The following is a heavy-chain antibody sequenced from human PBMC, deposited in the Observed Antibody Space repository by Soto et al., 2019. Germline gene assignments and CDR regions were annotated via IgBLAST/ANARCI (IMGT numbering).Heavy chain of an antibody. Sequence: PGGSLRLSCAASGFTFSSYSMNWVRQAPGKGLEWVSSISSSSSYIYYADSVKGRFTISRDNAKNSLYLQMNSLRAEDTAVYYCARRPFLEWLLYIDYWGQGTLVTVSS. D-gene: IGHD3-3*01. CDR2: ISSSSSYI. CDR3: ARRPFLEWLLYIDY. V-gene: IGHV3-21*01. J-gene: IGHJ4*02. CDR1: GFTFSSYS.